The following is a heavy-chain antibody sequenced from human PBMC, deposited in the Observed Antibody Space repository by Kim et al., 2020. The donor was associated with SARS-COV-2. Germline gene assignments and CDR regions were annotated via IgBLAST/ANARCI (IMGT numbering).Heavy chain of an antibody. Sequence: STALKTRLTISKDTSKNQVVLTMTNMDPVDTATYYCARMGLVTETTMDVWGQGTTVTVSS. V-gene: IGHV2-70*01. CDR3: ARMGLVTETTMDV. J-gene: IGHJ6*02. D-gene: IGHD2-21*02.